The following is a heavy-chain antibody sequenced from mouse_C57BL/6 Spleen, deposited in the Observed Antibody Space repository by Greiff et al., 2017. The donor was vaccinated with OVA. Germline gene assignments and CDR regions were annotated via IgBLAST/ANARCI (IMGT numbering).Heavy chain of an antibody. V-gene: IGHV1-55*01. J-gene: IGHJ4*01. CDR3: ARDPITTVVATEDYYAMDY. Sequence: QVQLQQPGAELVKPGASVKMSCKASGYTFTSYWITWVKQRPGQGLEWIGDIYPGSGSTNYNEKFKSKATLTIDTASSTAYMQLSSLTSEDSAVYYCARDPITTVVATEDYYAMDYWGQGTSVTVSS. CDR2: IYPGSGST. D-gene: IGHD1-1*01. CDR1: GYTFTSYW.